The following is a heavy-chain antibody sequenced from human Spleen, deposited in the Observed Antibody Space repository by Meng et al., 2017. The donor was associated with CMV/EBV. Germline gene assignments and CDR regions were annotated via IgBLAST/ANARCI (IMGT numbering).Heavy chain of an antibody. V-gene: IGHV1-2*02. Sequence: KVSRKTVGYTFTNHYLHWVRQAPGQGLEWMGWINPASGGTKYAQTFQGRGTLTRDASTNTVYMELTGLRSDDTAVYYCARLGVTVPYWGQGTLVTVSS. CDR3: ARLGVTVPY. CDR2: INPASGGT. J-gene: IGHJ4*02. D-gene: IGHD3-3*01. CDR1: GYTFTNHY.